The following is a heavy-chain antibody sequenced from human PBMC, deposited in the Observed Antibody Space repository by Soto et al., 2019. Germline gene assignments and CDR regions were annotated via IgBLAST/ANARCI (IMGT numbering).Heavy chain of an antibody. CDR3: AREVLVRGPHFDY. Sequence: GGSLRLSCAASGFTFSSYSMNWVRQAPGKGLEWVSYISSSSSTIYYADSVKGRFTISRDNAKNSLYLQMNSLRAEDTAVYYCAREVLVRGPHFDYWGQGTLVTVSS. CDR2: ISSSSSTI. V-gene: IGHV3-48*01. CDR1: GFTFSSYS. J-gene: IGHJ4*02. D-gene: IGHD3-10*01.